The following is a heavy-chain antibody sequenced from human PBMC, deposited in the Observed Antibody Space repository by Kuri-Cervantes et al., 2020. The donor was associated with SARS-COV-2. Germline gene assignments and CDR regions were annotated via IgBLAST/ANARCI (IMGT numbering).Heavy chain of an antibody. V-gene: IGHV3-23*01. Sequence: LSLTCAASGFTFSSYAMSWVRQAPGKGLEWVSAISGSGGSTYYADSVKGRFTISRDKSKNTLYLQMNSLRAEDTAVYYCAKGLWFGELFSYGMDVWGQGTTVTVSS. CDR1: GFTFSSYA. CDR2: ISGSGGST. J-gene: IGHJ6*02. D-gene: IGHD3-10*01. CDR3: AKGLWFGELFSYGMDV.